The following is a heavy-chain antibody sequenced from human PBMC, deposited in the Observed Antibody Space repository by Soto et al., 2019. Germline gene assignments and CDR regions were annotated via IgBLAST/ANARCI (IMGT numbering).Heavy chain of an antibody. CDR3: AADPDYCDSSGYYALPDY. V-gene: IGHV1-58*01. D-gene: IGHD3-22*01. Sequence: SVKVSCKASGFTFTSSAVQWVRQARGQRLEWIGWIVVGSGNTNYAQKFQERVTITRDMSTSTAYMELSSLRSEDTAVYYCAADPDYCDSSGYYALPDYWGQGTLVTVSS. CDR2: IVVGSGNT. J-gene: IGHJ4*02. CDR1: GFTFTSSA.